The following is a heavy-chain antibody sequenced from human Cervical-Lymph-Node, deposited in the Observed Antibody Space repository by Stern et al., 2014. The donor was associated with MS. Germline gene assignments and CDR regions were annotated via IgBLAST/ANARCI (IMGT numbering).Heavy chain of an antibody. Sequence: DQLVESGAEVKKPGASVNVSCKASGYTFSDYYIHWVRQAPGQGLEWMGWINANSGGTNYAQKFQGRFAMTRDTAVSTVYMEPSSLKSDDAAVYYCARMHYYGMDVWGQGTTVTVSS. CDR2: INANSGGT. J-gene: IGHJ6*02. CDR3: ARMHYYGMDV. V-gene: IGHV1-2*02. D-gene: IGHD3-10*01. CDR1: GYTFSDYY.